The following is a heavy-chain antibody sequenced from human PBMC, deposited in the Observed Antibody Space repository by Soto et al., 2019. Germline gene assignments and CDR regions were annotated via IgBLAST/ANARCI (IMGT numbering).Heavy chain of an antibody. Sequence: QVQLQESGPGLVQPSGTLSLTCAVSGDSINNSHWWSWVRQTPGKGLEWIGETYHSGTTNYNPSLQHRATISIDKSKNQFSLKMNSVTAAATAVYYCAREVNSSPARGPNWFDPWGQGTLVTVSS. CDR2: TYHSGTT. D-gene: IGHD6-13*01. CDR3: AREVNSSPARGPNWFDP. J-gene: IGHJ5*02. CDR1: GDSINNSHW. V-gene: IGHV4-4*02.